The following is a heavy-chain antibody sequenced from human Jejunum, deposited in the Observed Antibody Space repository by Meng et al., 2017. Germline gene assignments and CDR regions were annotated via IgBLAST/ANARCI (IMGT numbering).Heavy chain of an antibody. Sequence: VQPQHAGPGLVTPSQPRSLTCAISGDSASSNSAAWNWIRQSPSRGLEWLGRTYYRSKWYNQYAVHVRSRITINPDTSKNQFSPHLDSVTPEDTAVYYCASWRYDHWGQGTLVTVSS. CDR2: TYYRSKWYN. J-gene: IGHJ4*02. CDR1: GDSASSNSAA. CDR3: ASWRYDH. D-gene: IGHD1-1*01. V-gene: IGHV6-1*01.